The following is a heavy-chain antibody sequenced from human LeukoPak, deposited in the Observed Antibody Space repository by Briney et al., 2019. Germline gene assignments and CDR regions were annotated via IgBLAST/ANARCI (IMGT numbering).Heavy chain of an antibody. CDR2: ISYDGSNK. D-gene: IGHD2-15*01. CDR3: ARVGAPCSGGSCYRYYGMDV. J-gene: IGHJ6*02. Sequence: PGGSLRLSCAASGFTFSSYAMHWVRQAPGKGLAWVAVISYDGSNKYYADSVKGRFTISRDNSKNTLYLQMNSLRAEDTAVYYCARVGAPCSGGSCYRYYGMDVWGQGTTVTVSS. V-gene: IGHV3-30-3*01. CDR1: GFTFSSYA.